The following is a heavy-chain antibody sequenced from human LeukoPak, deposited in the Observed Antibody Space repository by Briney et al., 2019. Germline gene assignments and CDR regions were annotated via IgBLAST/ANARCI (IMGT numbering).Heavy chain of an antibody. D-gene: IGHD3-3*01. J-gene: IGHJ4*02. Sequence: PSETLSLTCAVYGGSFSGYYWTWIRQPPGKGLEWIGEINHSGSTTYKPSLKSRVTISVDTSKNHFSLRLTSVTAADTAVYYCARRGRGFLEWLFPFDYWGQGTLVTVSS. V-gene: IGHV4-34*01. CDR1: GGSFSGYY. CDR3: ARRGRGFLEWLFPFDY. CDR2: INHSGST.